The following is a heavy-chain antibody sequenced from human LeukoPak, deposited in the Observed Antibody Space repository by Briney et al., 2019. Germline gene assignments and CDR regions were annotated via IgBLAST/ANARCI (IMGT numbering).Heavy chain of an antibody. D-gene: IGHD1-26*01. CDR3: AKISWGGYLGYFDY. V-gene: IGHV3-30*18. CDR2: ISYDGSNK. CDR1: GFTFSSYG. Sequence: PGGSLRLSCAASGFTFSSYGMHWVRQAPGKGLEWVAVISYDGSNKYYADSVKGRFTISRDNSKNTLYPQMNSLRAEDTAVYYCAKISWGGYLGYFDYWGQGTLVTVSS. J-gene: IGHJ4*02.